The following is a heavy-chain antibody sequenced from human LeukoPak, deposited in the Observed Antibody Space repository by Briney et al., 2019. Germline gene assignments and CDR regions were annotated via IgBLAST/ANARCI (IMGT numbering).Heavy chain of an antibody. J-gene: IGHJ4*02. V-gene: IGHV4-34*01. CDR1: GGSFSGYY. CDR3: ARGHAEMATIRFDY. CDR2: INHSGST. D-gene: IGHD5-24*01. Sequence: SETLSLTCAVYGGSFSGYYWSWIRQPPGKGLEWIGEINHSGSTNYNPSLKSRVTISVDTSKNQFSLKLSSVPAADTAVYYCARGHAEMATIRFDYWGQGTLVTVSS.